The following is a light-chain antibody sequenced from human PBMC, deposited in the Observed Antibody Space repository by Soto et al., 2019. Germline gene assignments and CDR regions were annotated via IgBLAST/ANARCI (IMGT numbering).Light chain of an antibody. J-gene: IGLJ1*01. Sequence: QSVLTQPASVSGSPGQSITFSCTGTSDDVGGYNYVSWYQQHSGKAPKLIIFEVSNRPSGVSDRFSGSKSGNTASLTISGLKPEEEADYFCRSYTSYYTRVLGTGTKVTV. CDR1: SDDVGGYNY. CDR3: RSYTSYYTRV. CDR2: EVS. V-gene: IGLV2-14*03.